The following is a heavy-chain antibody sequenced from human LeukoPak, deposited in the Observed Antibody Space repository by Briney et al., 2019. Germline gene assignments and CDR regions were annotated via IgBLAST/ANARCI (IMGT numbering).Heavy chain of an antibody. D-gene: IGHD3-10*01. V-gene: IGHV4-34*01. J-gene: IGHJ4*02. CDR3: ARRTVRGVIAY. CDR2: INHSGST. CDR1: GGSFSGYY. Sequence: SETPSLTCAVYGGSFSGYYWSWIRQPPGKGLEWIGEINHSGSTNYNPSLKSRVIISVDTSKNQFSLKLSSVTAADTAVYYCARRTVRGVIAYWGQGTLVTVSS.